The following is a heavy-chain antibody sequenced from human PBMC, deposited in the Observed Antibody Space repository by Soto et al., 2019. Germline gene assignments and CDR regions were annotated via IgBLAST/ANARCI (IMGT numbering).Heavy chain of an antibody. V-gene: IGHV3-43*01. D-gene: IGHD4-17*01. CDR2: ISWDGGST. Sequence: EVQLVESGGVVVQPGGSLRLSCAASGFTFDDYTMHWVRQAPRKGLEWVSLISWDGGSTYYADSVKGRFTISRDNSKNSLYLQMISLRTEDTALYYCAKDDYGSFLDYWGQGTLVTVSS. J-gene: IGHJ4*02. CDR3: AKDDYGSFLDY. CDR1: GFTFDDYT.